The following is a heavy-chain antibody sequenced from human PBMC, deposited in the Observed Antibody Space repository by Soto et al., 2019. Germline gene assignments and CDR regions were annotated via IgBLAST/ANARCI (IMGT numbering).Heavy chain of an antibody. CDR1: GYTFSSNG. D-gene: IGHD6-19*01. J-gene: IGHJ4*02. Sequence: QVQLVQSGAEVKKPGASVKVSCKASGYTFSSNGVSWVRQAPGQGLEWMGWISTFNGNAHYAQKFQGRVPMTTDTSTNTAYMELTSLSSDDTAVYYCARLHGYSSGWYDYWRQGTLVTVSS. CDR2: ISTFNGNA. V-gene: IGHV1-18*04. CDR3: ARLHGYSSGWYDY.